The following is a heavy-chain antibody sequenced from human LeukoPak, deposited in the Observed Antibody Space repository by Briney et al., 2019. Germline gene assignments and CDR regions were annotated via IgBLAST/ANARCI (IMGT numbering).Heavy chain of an antibody. V-gene: IGHV4-39*07. CDR1: GGSISSSSYY. D-gene: IGHD4-23*01. Sequence: SETLSLTCTVSGGSISSSSYYWGWIRQPPGKGLEWIGSIYYSGSTYYNPSLKSRVTISVDTSKNQFSLKLSSVTAADTAVYYCARDWVVIGGFDYWGQGTLVTVSS. CDR2: IYYSGST. CDR3: ARDWVVIGGFDY. J-gene: IGHJ4*02.